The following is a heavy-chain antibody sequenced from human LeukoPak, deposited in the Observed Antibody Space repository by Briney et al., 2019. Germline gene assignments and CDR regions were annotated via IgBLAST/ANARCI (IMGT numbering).Heavy chain of an antibody. V-gene: IGHV4-34*01. CDR1: GGSFSGYY. CDR3: ARGRDGYNLSYFDY. Sequence: SETLSLTCAVYGGSFSGYYWSWIRQPPGKGLEWIGEINHSGSTNYNPSLKSRVTISVDTSKNQFSLKLSSVTAADAAVYYCARGRDGYNLSYFDYWGQGTLVTVSS. J-gene: IGHJ4*02. D-gene: IGHD5-24*01. CDR2: INHSGST.